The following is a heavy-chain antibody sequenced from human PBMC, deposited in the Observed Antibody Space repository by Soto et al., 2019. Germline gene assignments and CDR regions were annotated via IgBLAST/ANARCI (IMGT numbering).Heavy chain of an antibody. CDR2: IYHTGTT. V-gene: IGHV4-39*01. Sequence: SETLSLTCSVSGGSISTVGHYWTWIRQPPGKGLEWIGSIYHTGTTDYNPSLKSRLTMSLDTSKNHFSLKLRSVTAADTAVYYCARHRGPAPVYWGQGTLVTVSS. D-gene: IGHD3-10*01. CDR3: ARHRGPAPVY. J-gene: IGHJ4*02. CDR1: GGSISTVGHY.